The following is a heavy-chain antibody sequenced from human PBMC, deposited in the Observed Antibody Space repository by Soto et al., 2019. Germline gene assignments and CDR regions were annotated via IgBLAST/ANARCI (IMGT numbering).Heavy chain of an antibody. V-gene: IGHV3-15*01. CDR3: TTPHTSRWYYY. CDR2: IKSMTDGGTT. D-gene: IGHD6-13*01. Sequence: EVKLVESGGGLVKPGESLRLSCVDSGFTFSNAWISWVRQAPGKGLEWVGRIKSMTDGGTTDYAAPVKGRFTISRDDSRNTLYVQMKSLKDEETAVYYCTTPHTSRWYYYWGQGTLVTVSS. CDR1: GFTFSNAW. J-gene: IGHJ4*02.